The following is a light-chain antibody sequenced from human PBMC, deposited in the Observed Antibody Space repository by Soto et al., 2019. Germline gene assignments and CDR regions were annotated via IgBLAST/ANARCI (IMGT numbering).Light chain of an antibody. Sequence: QSVLTQSPSASGTPGQRVTISCSGRSSNIGRNSVNWYQQLPGTAPKLLIHSSDQRPAGVPDRFAGSKSGTSAFLAISGLQSEDEAQYYCAAWDDSLNGVLFGGGTKLTVL. J-gene: IGLJ2*01. CDR1: SSNIGRNS. V-gene: IGLV1-44*01. CDR2: SSD. CDR3: AAWDDSLNGVL.